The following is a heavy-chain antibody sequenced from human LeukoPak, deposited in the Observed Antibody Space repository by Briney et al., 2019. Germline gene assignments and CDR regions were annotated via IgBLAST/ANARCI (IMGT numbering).Heavy chain of an antibody. CDR2: INHSGST. J-gene: IGHJ4*02. Sequence: SETLSLTCAVYGGSFSGYYWSWIRQPPGKGLEWIGEINHSGSTNYNPSLKSRVTISVDTSKNQFSLKLSSVTAADTAVYYCARGVLVHDYGDYWGQGTLVTVSS. D-gene: IGHD1-26*01. CDR1: GGSFSGYY. CDR3: ARGVLVHDYGDY. V-gene: IGHV4-34*01.